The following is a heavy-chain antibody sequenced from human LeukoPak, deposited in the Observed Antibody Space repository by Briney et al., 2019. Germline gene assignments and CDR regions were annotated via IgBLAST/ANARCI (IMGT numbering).Heavy chain of an antibody. V-gene: IGHV3-30*18. CDR3: AKDTVKVTTIRRVPHYMDV. Sequence: GGPLRLSCAASGFTFSSYGMHWVRQAPGKGLEWVAVISYDGSNKYYADSVKGRFTISRDSSKNTLYLQMNSLRTEDTAVYYCAKDTVKVTTIRRVPHYMDVWGKGTTVTISS. CDR2: ISYDGSNK. J-gene: IGHJ6*03. D-gene: IGHD5-12*01. CDR1: GFTFSSYG.